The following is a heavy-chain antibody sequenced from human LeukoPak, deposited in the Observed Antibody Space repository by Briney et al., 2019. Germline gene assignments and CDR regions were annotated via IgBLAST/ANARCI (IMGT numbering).Heavy chain of an antibody. CDR2: ISGSGGST. D-gene: IGHD3-10*01. J-gene: IGHJ4*02. CDR3: AKVRRFGELLSFSDY. V-gene: IGHV3-23*01. CDR1: GFTFSSYS. Sequence: GGSLRLSCAASGFTFSSYSMNWVRQAPGKGLEWVSAISGSGGSTYYADSVKGRFTISRDNSKNTLYLQMNSLRAEDTAVYYCAKVRRFGELLSFSDYWGQGTLVTVSS.